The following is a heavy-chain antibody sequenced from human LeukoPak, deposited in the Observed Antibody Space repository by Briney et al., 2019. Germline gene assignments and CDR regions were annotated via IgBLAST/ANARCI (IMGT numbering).Heavy chain of an antibody. V-gene: IGHV3-21*04. CDR1: GFTFSTYN. Sequence: KPGGSLRLSCAASGFTFSTYNMNWVRQAPGKGLEWVSSISSSSNYIYYADSVKGRFTISRDNAKNSLYLQMNSLRAEDTAVYYCAKDRPNYYDSSGHYYRRNGDYWGQGTLVTVSS. CDR3: AKDRPNYYDSSGHYYRRNGDY. J-gene: IGHJ4*02. D-gene: IGHD3-22*01. CDR2: ISSSSNYI.